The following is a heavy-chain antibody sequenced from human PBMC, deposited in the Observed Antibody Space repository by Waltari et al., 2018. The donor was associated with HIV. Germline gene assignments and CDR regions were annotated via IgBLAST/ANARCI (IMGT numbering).Heavy chain of an antibody. V-gene: IGHV1-2*04. CDR3: ARDYSRNYGMDV. J-gene: IGHJ6*02. D-gene: IGHD1-26*01. CDR1: GYTFTGYY. Sequence: QVQLVQSGAEVKKPGASVKVSCKASGYTFTGYYMHWVRQAPGQGLEWMGWINPNSGGTNYAQKFQGWVTMTWDTSISTAYMELSRLRSDDTAVYYCARDYSRNYGMDVWGQVTTVTVSS. CDR2: INPNSGGT.